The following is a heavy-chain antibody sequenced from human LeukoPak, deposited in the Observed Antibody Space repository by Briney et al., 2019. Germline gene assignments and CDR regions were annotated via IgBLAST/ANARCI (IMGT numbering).Heavy chain of an antibody. CDR3: ARRIAARTHPERYYYYYYMDV. Sequence: KPSETLSLTCAVYGGSFSGYYWSWIRQPPGKGLEWIGEINHSGSTNYNPSLKSRVTISVDTSKNQFSLKLSSVTAADTAVYYCARRIAARTHPERYYYYYYMDVWGKGTTVTVSS. CDR2: INHSGST. D-gene: IGHD6-6*01. V-gene: IGHV4-34*01. CDR1: GGSFSGYY. J-gene: IGHJ6*03.